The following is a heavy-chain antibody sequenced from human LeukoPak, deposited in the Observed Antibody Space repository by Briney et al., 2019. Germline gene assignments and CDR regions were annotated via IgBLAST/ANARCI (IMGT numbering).Heavy chain of an antibody. D-gene: IGHD3-22*01. J-gene: IGHJ5*02. Sequence: SETLSLTCTVSGVSISSGSYYWSWIRQPAGKGLEWIGRIYTSGSTNYNPSLKSRVTISVDTSKNQFSLKLSSVTAADTAVYYCARVKVGWLNWFDPWGQGTLVTVSS. CDR3: ARVKVGWLNWFDP. V-gene: IGHV4-61*02. CDR1: GVSISSGSYY. CDR2: IYTSGST.